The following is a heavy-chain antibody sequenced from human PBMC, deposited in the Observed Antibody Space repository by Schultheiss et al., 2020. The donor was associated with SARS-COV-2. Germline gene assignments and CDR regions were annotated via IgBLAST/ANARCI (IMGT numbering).Heavy chain of an antibody. CDR1: GGSISSYY. V-gene: IGHV4-34*01. Sequence: SETLSLTCTVSGGSISSYYWSWIRQPAGKGLEWIGEINHSGSTNYNPSLKSRVTISVDTSKNQFSLKLSSVTAADTAVYYCARYYDSSGYYRTFDYWGQGTLVTGPS. CDR3: ARYYDSSGYYRTFDY. D-gene: IGHD3-22*01. CDR2: INHSGST. J-gene: IGHJ4*02.